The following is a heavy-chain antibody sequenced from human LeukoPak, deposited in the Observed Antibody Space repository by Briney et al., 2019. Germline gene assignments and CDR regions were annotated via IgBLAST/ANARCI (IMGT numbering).Heavy chain of an antibody. Sequence: PGGTLRLSCVASGLTFNNYNLNWVRKPPGKGLEWVSGLSWNSGSIGYADSVKGRFTISRDNAKNSLYLQMDSLRIEDTALYYCVKARRGTTTSYFDYWGQGALVTVSS. V-gene: IGHV3-9*01. D-gene: IGHD2/OR15-2a*01. CDR1: GLTFNNYN. J-gene: IGHJ4*02. CDR3: VKARRGTTTSYFDY. CDR2: LSWNSGSI.